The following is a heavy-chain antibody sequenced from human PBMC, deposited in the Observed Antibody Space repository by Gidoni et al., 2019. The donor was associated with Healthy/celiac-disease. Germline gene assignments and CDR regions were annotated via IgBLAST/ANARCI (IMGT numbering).Heavy chain of an antibody. CDR1: GGTFSSYA. D-gene: IGHD5-18*01. V-gene: IGHV1-69*01. Sequence: QVQLVQSGAEVKKPGSSVKVSCKASGGTFSSYAISWVRQAPGQGLEWMGGIIPIFGTANYAQKFQGRVTITADESTSTAYMELSSLRSEDTAVYYCARGAEDTAMVRQQYYYYYYMDVWDKGTTVTVSS. J-gene: IGHJ6*03. CDR2: IIPIFGTA. CDR3: ARGAEDTAMVRQQYYYYYYMDV.